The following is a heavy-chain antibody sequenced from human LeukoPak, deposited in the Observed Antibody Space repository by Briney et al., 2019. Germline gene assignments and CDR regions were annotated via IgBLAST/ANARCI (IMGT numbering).Heavy chain of an antibody. CDR1: GVSISSGSNY. CDR2: IYSSGST. D-gene: IGHD3-9*01. Sequence: PSETLSLTCRVSGVSISSGSNYWGWIRQPPGKTLEWIGSIYSSGSTYYNSSLKSRVIILIDTAKNHFSLNLSSVTAADTAVYYCARSGYFDWLLGSYTYDYWGQGTLVTVSS. CDR3: ARSGYFDWLLGSYTYDY. V-gene: IGHV4-39*07. J-gene: IGHJ4*02.